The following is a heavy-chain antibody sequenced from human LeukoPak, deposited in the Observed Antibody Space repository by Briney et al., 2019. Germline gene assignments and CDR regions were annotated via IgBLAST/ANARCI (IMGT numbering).Heavy chain of an antibody. CDR3: ARDGYYDSSGYYNFDY. D-gene: IGHD3-22*01. J-gene: IGHJ4*02. Sequence: SVKVSCKASGGTFSSYAISWVRQAPGQGREWMGRIIPIFGTANYAQKFQGRVTITTDESTSTAHMELSSLRSEDTAVYYCARDGYYDSSGYYNFDYWGQGTLVTVSS. CDR1: GGTFSSYA. CDR2: IIPIFGTA. V-gene: IGHV1-69*05.